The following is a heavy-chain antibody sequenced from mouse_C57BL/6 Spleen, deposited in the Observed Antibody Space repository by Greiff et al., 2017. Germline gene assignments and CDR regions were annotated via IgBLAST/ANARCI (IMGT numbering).Heavy chain of an antibody. CDR2: INPSNGGT. D-gene: IGHD3-2*02. J-gene: IGHJ1*03. CDR3: ARSQLRLQYFDV. V-gene: IGHV1-53*01. Sequence: VKLQQPGTELVKPGASVKLSCKASGYTFTSYWMHWVKQRPGQGLEWIGNINPSNGGTNYNEKFKSKATLTVDKSSSTAYMQLSSLTSEDSAVYYCARSQLRLQYFDVWGTGTTVTVSS. CDR1: GYTFTSYW.